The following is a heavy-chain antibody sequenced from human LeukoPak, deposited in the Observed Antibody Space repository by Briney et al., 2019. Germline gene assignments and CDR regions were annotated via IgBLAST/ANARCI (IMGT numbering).Heavy chain of an antibody. J-gene: IGHJ4*02. V-gene: IGHV3-21*01. D-gene: IGHD3-22*01. CDR3: ARDLGGYYYDSHR. CDR2: ISSSSSYI. Sequence: GGSLRLSCAASGFTFSNYNMNWVRQTPGKGLEWVSSISSSSSYIYYADSVKGRFTISRDSAKNSLYLQMSSLRAEDTAVYYCARDLGGYYYDSHRWGQGTLVTVSS. CDR1: GFTFSNYN.